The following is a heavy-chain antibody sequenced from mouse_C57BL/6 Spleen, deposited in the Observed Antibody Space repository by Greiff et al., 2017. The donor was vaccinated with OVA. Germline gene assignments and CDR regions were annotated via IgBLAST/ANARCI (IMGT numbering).Heavy chain of an antibody. J-gene: IGHJ3*01. CDR2: IDPSDSYT. V-gene: IGHV1-69*01. Sequence: QVQLQQPGAELVMPGASVKLSCKASGYTFTSYWMHWVKQRPGQGLEWIGEIDPSDSYTNYNQKFKGKSTLTVDKSSSTAYRQLSSLTAEDSAVYYCASDWFAYWGQGTLVTVSA. CDR3: ASDWFAY. CDR1: GYTFTSYW.